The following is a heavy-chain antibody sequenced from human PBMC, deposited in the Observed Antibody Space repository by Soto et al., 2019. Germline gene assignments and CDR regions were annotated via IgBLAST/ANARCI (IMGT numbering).Heavy chain of an antibody. CDR3: ARRGAADAFDI. CDR2: IYPGDSDT. D-gene: IGHD3-16*01. Sequence: GESLKISCKGSGYSFTSYWIGWVRQMPGKGLEWMGIIYPGDSDTRYSPSFQGQVTISADKSISTAYLQWRSLKASNTAMYYSARRGAADAFDIWGQGTMVTVSS. CDR1: GYSFTSYW. V-gene: IGHV5-51*01. J-gene: IGHJ3*02.